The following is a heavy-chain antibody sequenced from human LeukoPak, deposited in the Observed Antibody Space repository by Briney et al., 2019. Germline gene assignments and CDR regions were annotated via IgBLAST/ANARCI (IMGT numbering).Heavy chain of an antibody. CDR3: ATTIGYGAAGTEEN. D-gene: IGHD4-17*01. Sequence: PGGSLRLSCAASGFTFSSYGMHWVRQAPGKGLEWVAVIWYDGSNKYYADSVKGRFTISRDNSKNTLYLQMNSLRAEDTAVYYCATTIGYGAAGTEENWGQGTLVTVSS. V-gene: IGHV3-33*01. CDR1: GFTFSSYG. CDR2: IWYDGSNK. J-gene: IGHJ4*02.